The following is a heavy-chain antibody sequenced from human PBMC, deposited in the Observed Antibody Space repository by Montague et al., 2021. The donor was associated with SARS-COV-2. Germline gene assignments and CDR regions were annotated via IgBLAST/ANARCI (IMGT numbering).Heavy chain of an antibody. J-gene: IGHJ6*02. Sequence: SLRLSCAASGFTFSSYEMNWVRQAPGKGLEWVSYISSSGSTIYYADSVKGRFTISRDNAKNSLYLQMNSLRAEGTAVYYCARVLVVTYYGMDVWGQGTTVTVSS. CDR3: ARVLVVTYYGMDV. CDR2: ISSSGSTI. CDR1: GFTFSSYE. V-gene: IGHV3-48*03. D-gene: IGHD3-22*01.